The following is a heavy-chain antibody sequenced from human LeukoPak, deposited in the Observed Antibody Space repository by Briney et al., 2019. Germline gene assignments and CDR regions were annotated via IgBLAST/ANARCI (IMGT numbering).Heavy chain of an antibody. J-gene: IGHJ4*02. D-gene: IGHD5-18*01. CDR2: IYTSGST. Sequence: SQTLSLTCAVSGGSIGSVNNSWIWIRQPAGKGLEWIGRIYTSGSTNYNPSLKSRVTISIDTSKNQFSLKLTSVTAADTAVYYCARAWRFTYGRFDYWGRGTLVTVSS. CDR3: ARAWRFTYGRFDY. CDR1: GGSIGSVNNS. V-gene: IGHV4-61*02.